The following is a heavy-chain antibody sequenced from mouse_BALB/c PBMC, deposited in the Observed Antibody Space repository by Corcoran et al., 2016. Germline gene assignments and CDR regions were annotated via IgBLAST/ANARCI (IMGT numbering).Heavy chain of an antibody. CDR1: GFNIKDTY. V-gene: IGHV14-3*02. CDR2: IDPANGNT. CDR3: ARWDWYFDV. J-gene: IGHJ1*01. Sequence: EVQLQQSGAELVKPGASVKLSCTASGFNIKDTYMHWVKQRPEQGLEWSGRIDPANGNTKYDPKFQGKATIKADTSSNTAYLQLSSLTSEDTAVYYCARWDWYFDVWCAGTTVTVSS.